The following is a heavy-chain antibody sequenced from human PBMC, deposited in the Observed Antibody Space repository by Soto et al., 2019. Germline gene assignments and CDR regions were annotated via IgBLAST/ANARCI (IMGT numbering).Heavy chain of an antibody. D-gene: IGHD4-17*01. J-gene: IGHJ5*02. CDR3: ASVTTVVTPSWFDP. V-gene: IGHV3-48*01. CDR2: ISSSSSTI. CDR1: GFTFSSYS. Sequence: EVQLVESGGGLVQPGGSLRLSCAASGFTFSSYSMNWVRQAPGKGLEWVSYISSSSSTIYYADSVKGRFTISRDNAKNSLYLQMNSLRAEDTAVYYCASVTTVVTPSWFDPWGQGTLVTVSS.